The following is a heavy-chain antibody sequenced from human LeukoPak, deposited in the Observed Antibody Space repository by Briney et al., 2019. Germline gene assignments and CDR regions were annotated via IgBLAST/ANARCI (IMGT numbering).Heavy chain of an antibody. V-gene: IGHV3-23*01. CDR3: AKSRWSFDY. D-gene: IGHD6-13*01. Sequence: GGSLRLSCAMSGFTFSNYAMTWVRQAPGKGLEWVSAISGSGGSTYYADSVKGRFTISRDNSKNTLYLQMNSLRAEDTAVYYCAKSRWSFDYWGQGTLVTVTS. CDR2: ISGSGGST. CDR1: GFTFSNYA. J-gene: IGHJ4*02.